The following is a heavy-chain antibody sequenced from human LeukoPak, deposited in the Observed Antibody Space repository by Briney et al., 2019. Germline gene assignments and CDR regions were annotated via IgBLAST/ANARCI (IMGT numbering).Heavy chain of an antibody. V-gene: IGHV3-23*01. CDR2: INDRGIAT. CDR1: GFTFSNYA. J-gene: IGHJ4*02. D-gene: IGHD3-10*01. CDR3: ARGFEAMVRGAHFDY. Sequence: GGSLRLSCAASGFTFSNYAMSWVRQAPGKGLEWVSTINDRGIATYSADSVKGRFTISRDNSKNTLSLQVSSLRAEDTAVYYCARGFEAMVRGAHFDYWGQGTLVTVSS.